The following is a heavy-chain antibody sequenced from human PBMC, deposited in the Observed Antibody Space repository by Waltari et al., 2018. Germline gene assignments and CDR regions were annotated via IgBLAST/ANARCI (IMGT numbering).Heavy chain of an antibody. CDR2: ISHYGST. CDR3: ARHLGGSRGMDV. CDR1: GVSFSGDY. J-gene: IGHJ6*04. D-gene: IGHD1-26*01. Sequence: QVQLQQWGAGLLKPSETLSLTCDVYGVSFSGDYWIWVRQSQGKGLEWIGEISHYGSTKYNPSLKSRVTISLHTSKNQFSLNLTSVTAADTAVYYCARHLGGSRGMDVWGKGTTVTVSS. V-gene: IGHV4-34*01.